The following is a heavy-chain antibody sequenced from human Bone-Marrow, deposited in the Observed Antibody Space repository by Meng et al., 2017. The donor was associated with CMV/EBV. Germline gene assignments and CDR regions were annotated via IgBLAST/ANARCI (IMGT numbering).Heavy chain of an antibody. D-gene: IGHD2-2*01. J-gene: IGHJ4*02. CDR3: GRVVDVRPGSSCSSATCSDY. V-gene: IGHV4-39*07. CDR1: GGSISSSSYY. CDR2: IYYSGST. Sequence: GSLRLSCTVSGGSISSSSYYWGWIRQPPGKGLEWIGSIYYSGSTYYNPSLKSRVTISVDTSKNQFSLKLSSVTAADTAVYYCGRVVDVRPGSSCSSATCSDYWGQGTRVTGSS.